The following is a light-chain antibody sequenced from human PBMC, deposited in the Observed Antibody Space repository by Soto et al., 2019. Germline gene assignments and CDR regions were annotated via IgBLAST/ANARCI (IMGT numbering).Light chain of an antibody. CDR2: GVF. CDR3: QHYDGSPRT. Sequence: ETVLTQSPGTVSLSPGERATLYCTTSQSVRSNYLAWYQQKPGQAPRLLIYGVFSRAAGIPDRFSGSGSGTDFTLTISGLEPEDSAVYYCQHYDGSPRTFGRGTKLEI. CDR1: QSVRSNY. J-gene: IGKJ2*01. V-gene: IGKV3-20*01.